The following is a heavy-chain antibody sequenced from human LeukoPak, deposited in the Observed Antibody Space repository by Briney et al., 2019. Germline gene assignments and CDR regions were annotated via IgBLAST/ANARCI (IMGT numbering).Heavy chain of an antibody. CDR3: AKDLTVTSTCYFDS. V-gene: IGHV3-21*01. D-gene: IGHD4-11*01. J-gene: IGHJ4*02. Sequence: GGSLRLSCAASGFTFSSYSMNWVRQAPGKGLEWVSSITSTSSYIYYADSVRGRFTISRDNAKNSLYLQMNSLRAEDTAAYYCAKDLTVTSTCYFDSWGQGTLVTVSS. CDR1: GFTFSSYS. CDR2: ITSTSSYI.